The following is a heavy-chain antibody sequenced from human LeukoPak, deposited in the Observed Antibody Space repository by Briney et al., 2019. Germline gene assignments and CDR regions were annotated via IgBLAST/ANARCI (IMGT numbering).Heavy chain of an antibody. CDR1: GGTFSSYA. V-gene: IGHV1-69*04. CDR2: IIPILGIA. J-gene: IGHJ4*02. Sequence: ASVKVSCKASGGTFSSYAISWVRQAPGQGLEWMGRIIPILGIANYAQKFQGRVTITADKSTSTAYMELSSLRSEDTAVYYCARTVRGVINSDRGMPSFFDYWGQGTLVTVSS. D-gene: IGHD3-10*01. CDR3: ARTVRGVINSDRGMPSFFDY.